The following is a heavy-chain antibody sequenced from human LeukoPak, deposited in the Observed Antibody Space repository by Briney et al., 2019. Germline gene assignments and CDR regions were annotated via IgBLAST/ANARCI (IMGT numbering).Heavy chain of an antibody. CDR1: GGSIGSSSYY. D-gene: IGHD2-2*01. CDR3: ASLGYCSSTSCYASYYYYGMDV. CDR2: VYYSGST. Sequence: PSETLSLTCTVSGGSIGSSSYYWGWIRQPPGKGLEWIGSVYYSGSTYYNPSLKSRVTISVDTSKNQFSLKLSSVTAADTAVYYCASLGYCSSTSCYASYYYYGMDVWGQGTTVTVSS. J-gene: IGHJ6*02. V-gene: IGHV4-39*01.